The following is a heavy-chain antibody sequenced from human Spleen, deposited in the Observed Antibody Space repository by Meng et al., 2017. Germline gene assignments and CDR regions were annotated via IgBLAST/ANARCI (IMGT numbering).Heavy chain of an antibody. Sequence: ASVKVSCKASGYTFTSYAMHWVRQAPGQRLEWMGWINAGNGNTKYSQKFQGRVTITRDTSASTAYMELSSLRSEDTAVYYCARHSGTDRQFDYWGQGTLVTVSS. CDR3: ARHSGTDRQFDY. J-gene: IGHJ4*02. D-gene: IGHD1-26*01. CDR1: GYTFTSYA. V-gene: IGHV1-3*01. CDR2: INAGNGNT.